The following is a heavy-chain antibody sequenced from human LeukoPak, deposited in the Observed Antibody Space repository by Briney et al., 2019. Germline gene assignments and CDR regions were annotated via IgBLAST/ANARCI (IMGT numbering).Heavy chain of an antibody. CDR1: GFTFSSCA. CDR3: XXXGGGWYTSGWYYFDY. Sequence: GGSLRLSCAASGFTFSSCAMSWVRQAPGKGLEWVASLSGSGRNTYYADSVKGRFTISRDNSKNTLYLQMDSLRAEDTALYYWXXXGGGWYTSGWYYFDYWGQGILVTVSS. V-gene: IGHV3-23*01. D-gene: IGHD6-19*01. CDR2: LSGSGRNT. J-gene: IGHJ4*02.